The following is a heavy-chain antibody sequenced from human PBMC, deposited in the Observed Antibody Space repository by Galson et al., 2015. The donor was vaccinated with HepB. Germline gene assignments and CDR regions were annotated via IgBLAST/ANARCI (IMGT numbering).Heavy chain of an antibody. CDR1: GFTFSNAW. J-gene: IGHJ3*02. D-gene: IGHD1-20*01. CDR3: TTGYNWNDIDAFDI. CDR2: IKSKTDGGTT. V-gene: IGHV3-15*01. Sequence: SLRLSCAASGFTFSNAWMSWVRQAPGKGLEWVGRIKSKTDGGTTDYAAPVKDRFTIPRDDSKNTLYLQMNSLKTEDTAVYYCTTGYNWNDIDAFDIWGQGTMVTVSS.